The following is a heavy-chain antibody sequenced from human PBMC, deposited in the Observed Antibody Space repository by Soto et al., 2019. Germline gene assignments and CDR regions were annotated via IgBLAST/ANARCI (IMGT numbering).Heavy chain of an antibody. D-gene: IGHD3-10*01. CDR2: IYYTGTT. J-gene: IGHJ4*02. CDR3: AREVSSFGSNHFDS. Sequence: SETLSLTCSVSDTSIRGYYWTWIRQPPGKGLEWIGYIYYTGTTKYNPSLKSLVTISVDTSKNQFSLSLNSVTAADTAVYYCAREVSSFGSNHFDSWGQGALVTV. CDR1: DTSIRGYY. V-gene: IGHV4-59*01.